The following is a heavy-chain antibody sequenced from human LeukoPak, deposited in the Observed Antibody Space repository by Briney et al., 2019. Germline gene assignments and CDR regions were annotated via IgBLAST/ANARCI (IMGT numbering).Heavy chain of an antibody. D-gene: IGHD2-15*01. CDR3: ARDSSGYCSGGSCLQNWFDP. CDR1: GRSISSYY. V-gene: IGHV4-59*01. J-gene: IGHJ5*02. CDR2: IYYSGST. Sequence: SETLSLTCTVSGRSISSYYWSWLRQPPGKGLEWIGYIYYSGSTNYNPSLKSRVTISVDTSKNQFSLKLSSVTAADTAVYYCARDSSGYCSGGSCLQNWFDPWGQGTLVTVSS.